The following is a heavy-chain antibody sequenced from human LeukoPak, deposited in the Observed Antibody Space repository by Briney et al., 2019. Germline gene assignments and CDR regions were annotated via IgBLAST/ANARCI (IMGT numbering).Heavy chain of an antibody. CDR2: IYYSGST. CDR3: ARVTYDYVWGTYGDDAFDI. V-gene: IGHV4-59*08. CDR1: GGSISSYY. D-gene: IGHD3-16*01. Sequence: SETLSLTCTVSGGSISSYYWSWIRQPPGKGLEWIGYIYYSGSTNYNPSLKSRVTISVDTSKNQFSLKLSSVTAADTAVYYCARVTYDYVWGTYGDDAFDIWGQGTMVTVSS. J-gene: IGHJ3*02.